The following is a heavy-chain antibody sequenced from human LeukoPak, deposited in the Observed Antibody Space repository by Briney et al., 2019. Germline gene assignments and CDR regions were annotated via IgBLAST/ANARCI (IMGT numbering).Heavy chain of an antibody. J-gene: IGHJ5*02. Sequence: SETLSLTCAVYGGSFSGYYWSWIRQPPGKGLEWIGEINHSGSTNYNPSLKSRVTISVDTSKNQFSLKLSSVTAADTAVYYCARGCYECGNWFDPWGQGTLVTVPS. CDR1: GGSFSGYY. V-gene: IGHV4-34*01. CDR3: ARGCYECGNWFDP. D-gene: IGHD2-2*01. CDR2: INHSGST.